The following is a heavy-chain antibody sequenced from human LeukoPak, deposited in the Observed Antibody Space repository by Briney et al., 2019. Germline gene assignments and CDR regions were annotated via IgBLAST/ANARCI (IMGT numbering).Heavy chain of an antibody. CDR3: ARHSPVGIFYFDY. Sequence: SETLSLTCTVSGGSISSYYWSWIRQPAGKGLEWIGRIHTSGSTYYNPSLKSRVTISVDTSKNQFSLKLSSVTAADAAVCYCARHSPVGIFYFDYWGQGTLVTVSS. V-gene: IGHV4-4*07. D-gene: IGHD1-26*01. CDR2: IHTSGST. CDR1: GGSISSYY. J-gene: IGHJ4*02.